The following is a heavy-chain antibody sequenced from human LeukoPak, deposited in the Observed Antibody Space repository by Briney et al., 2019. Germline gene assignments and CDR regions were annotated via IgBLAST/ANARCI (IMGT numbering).Heavy chain of an antibody. CDR1: GFPFSSHG. D-gene: IGHD5-12*01. CDR2: ISPGGGPT. J-gene: IGHJ4*02. V-gene: IGHV3-23*01. Sequence: GGSLRLSCAGSGFPFSSHGMNWVRQAPRKGLEWVSGISPGGGPTYYADSVKGRFTISRDDSKNTLFLQMKHLRAEETAVYFCAKDGAWLRFDDWGQGILVTVSS. CDR3: AKDGAWLRFDD.